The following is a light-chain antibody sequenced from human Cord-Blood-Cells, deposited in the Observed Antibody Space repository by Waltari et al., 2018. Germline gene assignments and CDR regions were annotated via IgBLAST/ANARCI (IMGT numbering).Light chain of an antibody. J-gene: IGLJ2*01. V-gene: IGLV2-14*01. CDR2: DVS. CDR3: SSYTSSSTLVV. Sequence: QAALTQPASVSGSPGPSITISCTGTSGDVGGYKYVSWYQQHPGKAPKLMIYDVSNRPSGVANRFSCSKSGNTASLTISGLQAEDEADYYCSSYTSSSTLVVFGGGTKLTVL. CDR1: SGDVGGYKY.